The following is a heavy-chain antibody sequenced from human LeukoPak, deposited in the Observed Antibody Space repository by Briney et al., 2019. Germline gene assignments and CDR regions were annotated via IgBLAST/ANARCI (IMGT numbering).Heavy chain of an antibody. D-gene: IGHD6-19*01. J-gene: IGHJ4*02. CDR2: ISSSSNYI. CDR1: GFTFTSYS. CDR3: AREPGDSSGWSE. Sequence: GGSLRLSCAAPGFTFTSYSMNWVRQAPGKGLEWVSSISSSSNYIYYADSVKGRFTISRDNAKNSLYLQMNSLRAEDTAVYYCAREPGDSSGWSEWGQGTLVTVSS. V-gene: IGHV3-21*01.